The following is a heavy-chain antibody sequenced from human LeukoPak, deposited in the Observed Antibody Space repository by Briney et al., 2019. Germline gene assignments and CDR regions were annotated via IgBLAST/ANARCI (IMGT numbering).Heavy chain of an antibody. D-gene: IGHD5-24*01. CDR1: GGSITSY. CDR2: IYYSGST. V-gene: IGHV4-59*01. Sequence: PSETLSLICTVSGGSITSYWSWLRQPPGKGLEWIGYIYYSGSTNYNPSLKSRVTMSIDTSKNQFSLKLSSVTAADTAVYYCARDFRGNYGSRGMDVWGQGTTVTVSS. J-gene: IGHJ6*02. CDR3: ARDFRGNYGSRGMDV.